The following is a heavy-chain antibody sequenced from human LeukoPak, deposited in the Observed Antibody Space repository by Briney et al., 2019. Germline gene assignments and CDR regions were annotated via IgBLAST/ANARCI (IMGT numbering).Heavy chain of an antibody. V-gene: IGHV4-39*07. D-gene: IGHD2-15*01. CDR2: XYYSGST. J-gene: IGHJ4*02. Sequence: SXYYSGSTYYNPSLKSRVTISVDTSKNQFSLKLSSVTAADTAVYYCARDGPLGYCSGGSCPLDYWGQGTLVTVSS. CDR3: ARDGPLGYCSGGSCPLDY.